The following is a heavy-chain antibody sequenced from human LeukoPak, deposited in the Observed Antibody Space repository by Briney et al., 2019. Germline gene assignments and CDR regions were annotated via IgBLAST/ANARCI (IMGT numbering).Heavy chain of an antibody. J-gene: IGHJ1*01. CDR2: ISPSGGIT. D-gene: IGHD3-16*01. CDR3: AKDDAWGRYKD. Sequence: PGGSLRLSCAASGFTFSNYHINWVRQAPGKGLEWVSGISPSGGITYYTDSVKGRFTISRDNSKNTVSLQMNSLRGDDTAVYYCAKDDAWGRYKDWGQGTLVTVSS. V-gene: IGHV3-23*01. CDR1: GFTFSNYH.